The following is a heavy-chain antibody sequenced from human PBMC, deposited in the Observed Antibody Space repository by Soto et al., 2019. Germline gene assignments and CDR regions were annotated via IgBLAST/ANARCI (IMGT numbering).Heavy chain of an antibody. J-gene: IGHJ4*02. CDR2: INHSGST. V-gene: IGHV4-34*01. CDR1: GGSFSGYY. CDR3: ARPGIAAAGTLDY. D-gene: IGHD6-13*01. Sequence: QVQLQQWGAGLLKPSETLSLTCAVYGGSFSGYYWSWIRQPPGKGLEWSGEINHSGSTNYNPSLKSRVTISVDPSQNQLSLKLSSVTAADTAVYYCARPGIAAAGTLDYWGQGTLVTVS.